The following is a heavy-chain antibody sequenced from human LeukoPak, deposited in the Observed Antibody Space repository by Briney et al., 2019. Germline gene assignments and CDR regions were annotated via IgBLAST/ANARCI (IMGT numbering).Heavy chain of an antibody. J-gene: IGHJ2*01. CDR3: ARSITIFGVVTHAHWYFDL. CDR1: GYTFTSYG. V-gene: IGHV1-18*01. Sequence: ASVKVSCKASGYTFTSYGISWVRQAPGQGLEWMGWISAYNGNTNYAQKFQGRVTITADESTSTAYMELSSLRSEDTAVYYCARSITIFGVVTHAHWYFDLWGRGTLVTVSS. D-gene: IGHD3-3*01. CDR2: ISAYNGNT.